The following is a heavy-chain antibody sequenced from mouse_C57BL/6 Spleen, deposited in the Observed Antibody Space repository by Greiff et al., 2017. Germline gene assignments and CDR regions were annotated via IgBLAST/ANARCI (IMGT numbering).Heavy chain of an antibody. D-gene: IGHD3-3*01. CDR3: ARGLLEGYFDH. Sequence: EVQLVESGPGMVKPSQSLSLPCTVTGYSITSGYDWHWIRHFPGNKLEWMGYISYSGSTNYNPSLKSRISITHDTSKNHFFLTLNSVTTEDTATYYCARGLLEGYFDHWGQGTTLTVSS. CDR1: GYSITSGYD. V-gene: IGHV3-1*01. J-gene: IGHJ2*01. CDR2: ISYSGST.